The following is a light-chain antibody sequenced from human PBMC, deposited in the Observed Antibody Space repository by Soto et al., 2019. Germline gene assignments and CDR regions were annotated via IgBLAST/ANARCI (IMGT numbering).Light chain of an antibody. J-gene: IGLJ1*01. CDR1: SSDVGGYNY. CDR3: SSYTSSSTLGV. CDR2: DVS. V-gene: IGLV2-14*01. Sequence: QPALTQPASVSGSPGQSITISCTGTSSDVGGYNYVSWYQQHPGKAPKLMIYDVSNRPSGVSNRLSGSKSGNTASLTISGLQAEDEADYYCSSYTSSSTLGVFGTGTKVTVL.